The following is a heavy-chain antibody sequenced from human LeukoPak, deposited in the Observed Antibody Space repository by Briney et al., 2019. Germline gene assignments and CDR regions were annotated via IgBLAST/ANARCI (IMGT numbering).Heavy chain of an antibody. CDR3: ARDGYSSGWGRAFDI. D-gene: IGHD6-19*01. CDR2: IYYSGST. CDR1: GGSISSYY. V-gene: IGHV4-59*01. J-gene: IGHJ3*02. Sequence: SETLSLTCTVSGGSISSYYWSWIRQPPGKGLEWIGYIYYSGSTNYNPSLKSRVTISVDTSKNQFSLKLSSVTAADTAVYYCARDGYSSGWGRAFDIWGQGTTVTVSS.